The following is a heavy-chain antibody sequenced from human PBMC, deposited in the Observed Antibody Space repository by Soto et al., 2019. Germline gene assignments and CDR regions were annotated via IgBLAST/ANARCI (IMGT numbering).Heavy chain of an antibody. D-gene: IGHD5-18*01. J-gene: IGHJ4*02. Sequence: VQVVESGGGLIKPGGSLRLSCAASGFTFSNAWMSWVRQAPGKGLEWVAFISYDGSSKYYADSVTGRFTISRDNSRNTLYLQMNSLRAEDTAVYYCARGDGYIYGNTFDSWGQGTLVTVSS. CDR3: ARGDGYIYGNTFDS. V-gene: IGHV3-30-3*01. CDR1: GFTFSNAW. CDR2: ISYDGSSK.